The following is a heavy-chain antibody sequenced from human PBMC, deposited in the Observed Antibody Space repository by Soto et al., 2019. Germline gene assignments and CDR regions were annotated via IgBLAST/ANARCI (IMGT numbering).Heavy chain of an antibody. V-gene: IGHV1-46*01. CDR1: GHTFTRHY. D-gene: IGHD2-15*01. J-gene: IGHJ4*02. CDR2: INPSGGGT. CDR3: ARDQVAGTYYFDY. Sequence: QVQLVQSGAEVRKPGASVKVSCKASGHTFTRHYMHWVRQAPGQGLEWMGVINPSGGGTTYAQKFQGRVTMTRDTSTSTVYMELTSLRSEDTAVYYCARDQVAGTYYFDYWDQGTLVTVSS.